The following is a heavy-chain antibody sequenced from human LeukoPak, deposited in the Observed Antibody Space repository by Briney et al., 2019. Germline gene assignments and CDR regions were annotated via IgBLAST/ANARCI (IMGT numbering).Heavy chain of an antibody. J-gene: IGHJ3*02. CDR3: ARDRLSLGAFDS. V-gene: IGHV4-39*07. D-gene: IGHD7-27*01. CDR1: GGSISSNSYY. CDR2: IYHREST. Sequence: SETLSLTCTVSGGSISSNSYYWVWIRQPPGKGLEWIGSIYHRESTYSNPSLRSRVTISLDTSKNQFSLNLNSVTAADTALYFCARDRLSLGAFDSWGQGTMVTVSS.